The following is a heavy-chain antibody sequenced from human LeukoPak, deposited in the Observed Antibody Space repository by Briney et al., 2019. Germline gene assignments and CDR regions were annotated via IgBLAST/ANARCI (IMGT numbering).Heavy chain of an antibody. V-gene: IGHV4-61*01. CDR1: GGSVSSGSYY. CDR3: ARDSRKDYYGMDV. CDR2: IYYSGST. J-gene: IGHJ6*02. Sequence: PSETLSLTCTVSGGSVSSGSYYWSWIRQPPETGLEWIGYIYYSGSTNYNPSLKSRVTISVDTSKNQFSLKLSSVTAADTAVYYCARDSRKDYYGMDVWGQGTTVTVSS.